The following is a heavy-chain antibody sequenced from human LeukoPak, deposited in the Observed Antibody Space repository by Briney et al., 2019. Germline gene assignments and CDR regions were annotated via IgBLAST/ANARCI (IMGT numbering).Heavy chain of an antibody. V-gene: IGHV4-30-4*01. D-gene: IGHD3-9*01. J-gene: IGHJ3*02. CDR2: NYYSGST. CDR1: GGSISSSDYY. Sequence: PSETLSLTCTVSGGSISSSDYYWSWIRQPPEKGLEWIGFNYYSGSTSYNPSPKSRVTISVDTSKNQFSLKLTSVTAADTAVYYCARGFDAHNAFDIWGQGTMVTVSS. CDR3: ARGFDAHNAFDI.